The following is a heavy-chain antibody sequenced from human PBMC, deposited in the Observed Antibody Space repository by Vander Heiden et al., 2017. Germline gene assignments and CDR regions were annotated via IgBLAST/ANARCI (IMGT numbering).Heavy chain of an antibody. Sequence: QVQLVQSGAEVKKPGSSVKVSCKASGGTFSSYAISWVRQAPGQGLEWMGGIIPIFGTANYAKKFQGRVTITADKSTSIAYRELSSLRSEETAVYYCASPYDSSGYYYYYYGMDVWGQGTTVTVSS. CDR3: ASPYDSSGYYYYYYGMDV. CDR2: IIPIFGTA. V-gene: IGHV1-69*06. J-gene: IGHJ6*02. CDR1: GGTFSSYA. D-gene: IGHD3-22*01.